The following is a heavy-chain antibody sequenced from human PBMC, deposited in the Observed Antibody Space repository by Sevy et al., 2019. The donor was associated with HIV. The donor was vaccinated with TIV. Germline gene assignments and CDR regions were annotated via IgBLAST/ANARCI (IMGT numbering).Heavy chain of an antibody. CDR2: ISCDGRCT. CDR3: AKGHPFGCSSHIFDF. J-gene: IGHJ4*02. V-gene: IGHV3-43D*03. D-gene: IGHD6-13*01. CDR1: GFTFDEIA. Sequence: GGSLRLSCTASGFTFDEIAMHWVRQAPGKSLEWVSVISCDGRCTTYAESVKGRFTVSRDNNKNSVYLHMNSLRVDDTALYYCAKGHPFGCSSHIFDFWGQGTLVTVSS.